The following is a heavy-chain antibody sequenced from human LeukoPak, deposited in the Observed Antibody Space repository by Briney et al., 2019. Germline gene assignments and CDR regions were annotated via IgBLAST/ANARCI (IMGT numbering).Heavy chain of an antibody. CDR1: GGSFSGYY. CDR3: ARDYYDSSGYYLL. Sequence: SETLSLTCAVSGGSFSGYYWSWIRQPPGQGPELIGEINHSGSTNYNPSLKIRVTISIDTSKNQFSLKLSSVTAADTAVYYCARDYYDSSGYYLLWGQGTLVTVSS. V-gene: IGHV4-34*01. J-gene: IGHJ4*02. CDR2: INHSGST. D-gene: IGHD3-22*01.